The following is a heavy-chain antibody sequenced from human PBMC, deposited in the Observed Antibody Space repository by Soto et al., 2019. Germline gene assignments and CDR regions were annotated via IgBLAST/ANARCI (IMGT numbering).Heavy chain of an antibody. Sequence: SVKVSCKASGDTFSSYAISWVRQAPSKGLEWMGKIIPTFGRTNYAQKFQGRLTISADDSTSTAYMELRSLVSEDTAVYYCARDPLSSFAMDVWGQGTTVTVSS. CDR2: IIPTFGRT. D-gene: IGHD6-6*01. V-gene: IGHV1-69*13. J-gene: IGHJ6*02. CDR3: ARDPLSSFAMDV. CDR1: GDTFSSYA.